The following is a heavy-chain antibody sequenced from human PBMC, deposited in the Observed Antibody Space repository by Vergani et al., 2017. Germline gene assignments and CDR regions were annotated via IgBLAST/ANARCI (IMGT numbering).Heavy chain of an antibody. CDR1: GYSFNSYG. CDR2: ISAYNGNT. J-gene: IGHJ5*02. D-gene: IGHD4-23*01. Sequence: QVQLVQSGAEVKKPGASVKVSCKASGYSFNSYGVTWVRQAPGQGLEWMGWISAYNGNTNYAQKLQGRVTMTTATSTSPGYMELRSLRSDDTAVYYCAREATVLTPLDLWGQGTLVTVSS. CDR3: AREATVLTPLDL. V-gene: IGHV1-18*01.